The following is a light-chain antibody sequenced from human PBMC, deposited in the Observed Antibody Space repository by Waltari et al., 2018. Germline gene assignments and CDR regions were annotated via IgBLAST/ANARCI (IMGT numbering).Light chain of an antibody. CDR3: QSTDGGGFDVL. Sequence: SYELSHPPSVSVPLGQTARIPCPGDGLAKQFTYWYRQRPGQAPVLIIYKDVERPSGIRERFSGSSSGTTATLTISGVQAEDEADYYCQSTDGGGFDVLFGGGTKLTVL. V-gene: IGLV3-25*03. CDR2: KDV. CDR1: GLAKQF. J-gene: IGLJ2*01.